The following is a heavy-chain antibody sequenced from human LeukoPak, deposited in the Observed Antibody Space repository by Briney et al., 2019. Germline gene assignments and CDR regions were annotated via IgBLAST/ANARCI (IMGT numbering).Heavy chain of an antibody. J-gene: IGHJ4*02. CDR2: IYYSGST. Sequence: SSETLSLTCTVSGGSISSSSYYWGWIRQPPGKGLEWIGSIYYSGSTYYNPSLKSRVTISVDTSKNQFSLKLSSVTAADTAVYYCASQYSSGRNRFDYWGQGTLVTVSS. CDR1: GGSISSSSYY. CDR3: ASQYSSGRNRFDY. V-gene: IGHV4-39*01. D-gene: IGHD6-19*01.